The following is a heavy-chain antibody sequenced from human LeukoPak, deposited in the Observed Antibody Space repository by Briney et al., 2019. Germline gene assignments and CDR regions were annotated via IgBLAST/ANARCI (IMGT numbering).Heavy chain of an antibody. V-gene: IGHV4-59*01. J-gene: IGHJ3*02. Sequence: SETLSLTCTVSRDSISDYYWSWIRQPPGERLEWIGYIYYSGSTNYNPSLKSRVTISLDTSKNQFSLNLNSVTAADTAVYYCAREASDDAFDIWGQGTMVTVSS. CDR1: RDSISDYY. CDR3: AREASDDAFDI. CDR2: IYYSGST.